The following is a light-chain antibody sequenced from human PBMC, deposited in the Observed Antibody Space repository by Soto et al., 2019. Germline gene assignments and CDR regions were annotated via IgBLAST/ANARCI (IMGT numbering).Light chain of an antibody. CDR1: QSISSF. Sequence: DIQMTQSPSSLSASVGDRVTITCRASQSISSFLNWYQQKLGRAPKVLIYAASRLQDGVHSRFSGSGSGTDFTLTITSLQPEDFATYYCQESYSTPPTFGQGTKVEVK. CDR3: QESYSTPPT. V-gene: IGKV1-39*01. CDR2: AAS. J-gene: IGKJ1*01.